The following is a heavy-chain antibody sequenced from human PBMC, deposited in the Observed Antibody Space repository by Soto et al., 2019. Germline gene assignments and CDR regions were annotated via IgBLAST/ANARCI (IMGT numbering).Heavy chain of an antibody. CDR3: AKNLPRTGRFDY. CDR2: ISHSGTS. Sequence: PSETLSLTCTVSGYSISSGYYWSWIRQTPGKGLEWIGSISHSGTSFYNPSLRSRVTISVDRSKNQFSLTMSSVTAADTAVSYCAKNLPRTGRFDYWGQGTSVTVSS. J-gene: IGHJ4*02. CDR1: GYSISSGYY. V-gene: IGHV4-38-2*02.